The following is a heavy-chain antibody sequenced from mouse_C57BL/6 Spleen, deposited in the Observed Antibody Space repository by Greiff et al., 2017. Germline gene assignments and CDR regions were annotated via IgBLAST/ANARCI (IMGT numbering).Heavy chain of an antibody. CDR1: GFSFNTYA. J-gene: IGHJ4*01. V-gene: IGHV10-1*01. CDR2: IRSKSNNYAT. Sequence: EVKLVESGGGLVQPKGSLKLSCAASGFSFNTYAMNWVRQAPGKGLEWVARIRSKSNNYATYYADSVKDRFTISRDDSESMLYLQMNNLKTEDTAMYYCVRQRDYYDAMDYWGQGTSVTVSS. D-gene: IGHD1-1*01. CDR3: VRQRDYYDAMDY.